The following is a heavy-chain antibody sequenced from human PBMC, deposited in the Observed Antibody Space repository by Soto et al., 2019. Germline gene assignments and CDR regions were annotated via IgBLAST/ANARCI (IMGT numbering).Heavy chain of an antibody. CDR3: TRDIHGMDL. CDR1: GFTFSSYG. V-gene: IGHV3-23*01. CDR2: ISGGGDTT. Sequence: PGGSLRLSCAASGFTFSSYGISWIRLSPGKGLEWVSVISGGGDTTYYTPSVKGRFTISRDDFRNTLYLQMNSLRVGDTAVYLCTRDIHGMDLWGQGTTVTVSS. J-gene: IGHJ6*02.